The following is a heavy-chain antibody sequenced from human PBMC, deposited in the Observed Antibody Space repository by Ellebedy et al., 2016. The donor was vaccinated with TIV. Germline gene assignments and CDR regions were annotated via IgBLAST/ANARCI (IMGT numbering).Heavy chain of an antibody. D-gene: IGHD7-27*01. CDR2: MNPNSGNT. CDR3: AKNLALTGDFDY. V-gene: IGHV1-8*01. CDR1: GYTFTDYD. J-gene: IGHJ4*02. Sequence: AASVKVSCKASGYTFTDYDINWVRQATGQGLACLGWMNPNSGNTGYAQKFQGRVTLTRDTSLNTAYMELRSLTSEDTAVYYCAKNLALTGDFDYWGQGTLVTVSS.